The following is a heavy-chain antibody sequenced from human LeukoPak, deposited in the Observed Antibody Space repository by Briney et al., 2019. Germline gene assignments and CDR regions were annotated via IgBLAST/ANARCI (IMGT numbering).Heavy chain of an antibody. Sequence: SVKVSCKASGGTFSSYAISWVRQAPGQGLEWMGRIIPILGIANYAQKFQGRVTITADKSTSTAYMELSSLRSEDTAVYYCAREDYDILTGNWFDPWGQGTLVTVSS. J-gene: IGHJ5*02. CDR2: IIPILGIA. V-gene: IGHV1-69*04. CDR3: AREDYDILTGNWFDP. D-gene: IGHD3-9*01. CDR1: GGTFSSYA.